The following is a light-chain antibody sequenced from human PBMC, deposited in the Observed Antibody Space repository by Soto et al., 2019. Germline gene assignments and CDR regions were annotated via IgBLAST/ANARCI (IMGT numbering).Light chain of an antibody. CDR2: DTS. CDR1: QSVSSY. V-gene: IGKV3-11*01. Sequence: VVLTQSPATLPLSPGERATLSCRASQSVSSYLAWYQQKPGQAPRLLIYDTSTRATGVPARFSGSGSGTDFALSSSNLEPEGFAVYFGQHRRYGGTFGRGTKV. J-gene: IGKJ1*01. CDR3: QHRRYGGT.